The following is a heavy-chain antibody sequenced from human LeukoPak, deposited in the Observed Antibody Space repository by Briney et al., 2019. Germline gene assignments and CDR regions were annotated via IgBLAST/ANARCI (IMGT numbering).Heavy chain of an antibody. Sequence: GGSLRLSCAASGFTFSSYSMTWVRQAPGKGLGWVSSISSSSSYIYYADSVKGRFTISRDNAKNSLYLQMNSLRAEDTAVYYCARCTSPGHYYYYYMDVWGKGTTVTVSS. CDR1: GFTFSSYS. D-gene: IGHD2-8*01. CDR2: ISSSSSYI. J-gene: IGHJ6*03. V-gene: IGHV3-21*01. CDR3: ARCTSPGHYYYYYMDV.